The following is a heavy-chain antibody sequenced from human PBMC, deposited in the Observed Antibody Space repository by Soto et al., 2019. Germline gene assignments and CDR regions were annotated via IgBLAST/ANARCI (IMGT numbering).Heavy chain of an antibody. J-gene: IGHJ5*02. D-gene: IGHD6-19*01. CDR2: ISSSSSYI. V-gene: IGHV3-21*01. CDR1: GFTFTSHS. Sequence: EVQLVESGGGLVKPGGSLRLSCGASGFTFTSHSMNWVRQAPGKGPEWVSCISSSSSYIYYADSVKGRFTISRDNAKNSLYLQMSSLRAEDTAVYYCVRGPISSGWYRWFDPWGQGTLVTVSS. CDR3: VRGPISSGWYRWFDP.